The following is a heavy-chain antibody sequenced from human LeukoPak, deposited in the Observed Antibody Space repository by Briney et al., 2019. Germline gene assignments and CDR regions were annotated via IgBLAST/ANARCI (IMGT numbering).Heavy chain of an antibody. CDR2: ISSSSSYI. CDR3: ARGAHMYSSGWYWLDY. D-gene: IGHD6-19*01. CDR1: GFTFSSYS. V-gene: IGHV3-21*01. Sequence: GGSLRLSCAASGFTFSSYSMNWVRQAPGKGLEWVSSISSSSSYIYYADSVKGRFTISRDNAKNSLYLQMNSLRAEDTAVYYCARGAHMYSSGWYWLDYWGQGTLVTVSS. J-gene: IGHJ4*02.